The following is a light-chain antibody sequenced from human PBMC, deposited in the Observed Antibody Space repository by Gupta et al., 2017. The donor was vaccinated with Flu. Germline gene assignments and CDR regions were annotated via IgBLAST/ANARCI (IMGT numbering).Light chain of an antibody. CDR2: GNS. CDR3: QSYDSRLSGLNYV. V-gene: IGLV1-40*01. CDR1: SSNIGAGYD. J-gene: IGLJ1*01. Sequence: QSVLTQPPSVSGAPGQRVTISCTGRSSNIGAGYDVHWYQQLPGTAPKLLIYGNSNRPSGVPDRFSGSKSGTSASLAITGLQAEDEADYYCQSYDSRLSGLNYVFGTGTKVTVL.